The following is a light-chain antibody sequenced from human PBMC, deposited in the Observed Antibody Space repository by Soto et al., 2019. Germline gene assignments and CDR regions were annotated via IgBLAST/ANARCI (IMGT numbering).Light chain of an antibody. CDR2: DVS. CDR3: ISYTSSGTYV. J-gene: IGLJ1*01. CDR1: SSDVGGYKY. V-gene: IGLV2-14*01. Sequence: QSALTQPASVSGSPGQSITISCTGTSSDVGGYKYVSWYQQHPGKAPKVMIYDVSNRSSGVSNRFSGSKSGNTASLTISGLQAEDEADYYCISYTSSGTYVFGTWTKLTVL.